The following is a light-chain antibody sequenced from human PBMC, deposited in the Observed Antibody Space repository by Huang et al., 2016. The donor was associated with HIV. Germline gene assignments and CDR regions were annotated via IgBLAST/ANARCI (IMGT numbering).Light chain of an antibody. CDR2: WAS. J-gene: IGKJ1*01. CDR1: QSVLYSSNNKNY. CDR3: QQYYSTPRT. Sequence: DIVMPQSPDSLALSLGERATINCKSSQSVLYSSNNKNYLTWYQQKPGQPPKLLIYWASTRESGVPDRFSGSGSGTDFTLTISSLQAEDVAVYYCQQYYSTPRTFGQGTKVEIK. V-gene: IGKV4-1*01.